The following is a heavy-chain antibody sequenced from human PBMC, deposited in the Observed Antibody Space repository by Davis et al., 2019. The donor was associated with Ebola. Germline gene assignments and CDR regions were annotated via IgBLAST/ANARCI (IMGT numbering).Heavy chain of an antibody. CDR3: AIQRNSGWSYDAFDL. CDR1: GYTFGNFW. Sequence: GSLRLSCEGSGYTFGNFWFGWVRQIPGTGLEWMAIIYPGDPETRYSPSFQGQVTISADNSISTAYLQWRSLRASDTAMYYCAIQRNSGWSYDAFDLWGQGTMVTVSS. J-gene: IGHJ3*01. V-gene: IGHV5-51*01. D-gene: IGHD6-19*01. CDR2: IYPGDPET.